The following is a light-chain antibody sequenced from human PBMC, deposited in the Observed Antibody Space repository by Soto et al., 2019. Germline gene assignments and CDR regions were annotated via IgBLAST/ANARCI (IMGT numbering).Light chain of an antibody. J-gene: IGLJ2*01. CDR3: SSYTSSSTPGV. V-gene: IGLV2-14*03. CDR2: DVT. CDR1: SSDVGGYNY. Sequence: QSALTQPASVSGSPGQSITISCTGTSSDVGGYNYVSWYQQHPGKAPKLMIFDVTNRPSGVSNRFSGFKSGNTASLTISGLQAEDEADYYCSSYTSSSTPGVFDGGTQLTVL.